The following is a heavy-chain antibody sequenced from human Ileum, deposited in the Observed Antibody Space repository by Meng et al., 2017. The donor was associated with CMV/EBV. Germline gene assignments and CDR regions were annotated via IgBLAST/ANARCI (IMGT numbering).Heavy chain of an antibody. CDR2: MSYDESNK. V-gene: IGHV3-30*04. CDR3: ARDKGYSSGYCPLY. CDR1: GFTLRRDA. D-gene: IGHD3-22*01. Sequence: SGFTLRRDAMHWVRQAPGKGLGWVAVMSYDESNKYYAGSVKGRFTISRDNSKNTLYLQMNSLRAEDTAVYYCARDKGYSSGYCPLYWGQGTLVTVSS. J-gene: IGHJ4*02.